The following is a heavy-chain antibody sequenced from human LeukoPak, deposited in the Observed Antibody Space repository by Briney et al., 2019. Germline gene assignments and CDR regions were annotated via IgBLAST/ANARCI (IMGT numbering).Heavy chain of an antibody. D-gene: IGHD3-3*01. CDR1: GFTFSSYA. CDR2: ISDRGGST. CDR3: AKDPHFGIFGVVQYYFDY. V-gene: IGHV3-23*01. J-gene: IGHJ4*02. Sequence: HPGGSLRLSCTASGFTFSSYAMSWVRQAPGKGLEWVSGISDRGGSTYYADSVKGRFTISRDNSKNTLYLQMNSLRAEDTAVYYCAKDPHFGIFGVVQYYFDYWGQGTLVTVSS.